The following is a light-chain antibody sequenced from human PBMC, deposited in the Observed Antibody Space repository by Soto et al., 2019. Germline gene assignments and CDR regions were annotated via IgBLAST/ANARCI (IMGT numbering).Light chain of an antibody. V-gene: IGKV3-20*01. CDR1: QSVRSSD. J-gene: IGKJ1*01. CDR2: GAS. CDR3: QQYASSLAT. Sequence: IEVTQSPGTLSLSPGERAMLSCRASQSVRSSDLAWYQHKPGQAPRLLIYGASSRATGIPDRFSGSGSGTDFTLTISRLEPEDFAVYYCQQYASSLATFGQGTKVDIK.